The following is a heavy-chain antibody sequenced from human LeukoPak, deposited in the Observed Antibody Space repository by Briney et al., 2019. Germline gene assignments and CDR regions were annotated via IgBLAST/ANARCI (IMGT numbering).Heavy chain of an antibody. J-gene: IGHJ4*02. CDR3: ARDQLGAAAVFRYFDY. V-gene: IGHV1-18*01. CDR1: GYTFTSYA. D-gene: IGHD6-13*01. Sequence: ASVKVSCKASGYTFTSYAMNWVRQAPGQGLEWMGWISAYNGNTNYAQKFQGRVTITADKSTSTAYMELRSLRSDDTAVYYCARDQLGAAAVFRYFDYWGQGTLVTVSS. CDR2: ISAYNGNT.